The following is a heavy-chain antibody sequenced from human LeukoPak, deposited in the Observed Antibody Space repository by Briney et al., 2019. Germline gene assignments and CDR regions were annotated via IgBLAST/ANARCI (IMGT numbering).Heavy chain of an antibody. CDR1: GFTFRSYS. J-gene: IGHJ4*02. CDR3: ARGIYSNGNMNDY. CDR2: MSSSSSYI. D-gene: IGHD4-11*01. V-gene: IGHV3-21*01. Sequence: GGSLRLSCAASGFTFRSYSMNWVRQAPGKGLEWVSSMSSSSSYIYYADSVKGRFTISRDNSKNTLYLQMNSLRAEDTAVYYCARGIYSNGNMNDYWGQGTLVTVSS.